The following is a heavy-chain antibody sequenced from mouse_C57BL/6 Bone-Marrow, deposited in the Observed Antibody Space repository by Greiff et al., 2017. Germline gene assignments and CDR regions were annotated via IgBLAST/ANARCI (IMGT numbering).Heavy chain of an antibody. CDR2: IHPNSGST. D-gene: IGHD1-1*01. Sequence: QVHVKQSGAELVKPGASVKLSCKASGYTFTSYWMHWVKQRPGQGLEWIGMIHPNSGSTNYNEKFKSKATLTVDKASSTDYMQHSSLTSEDSAVYYCARRSGNYDSSQFLMDYWGQGTTLTVSS. J-gene: IGHJ2*01. CDR1: GYTFTSYW. V-gene: IGHV1-64*01. CDR3: ARRSGNYDSSQFLMDY.